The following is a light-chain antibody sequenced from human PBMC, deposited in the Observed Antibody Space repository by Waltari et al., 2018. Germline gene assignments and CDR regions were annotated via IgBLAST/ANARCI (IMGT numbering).Light chain of an antibody. J-gene: IGLJ3*02. CDR2: DVT. CDR3: SSYTSSSTVV. CDR1: SSDVGGYNY. Sequence: QSALTPPASVSGSPGQSITISCSGTSSDVGGYNYVSWHQQHPGKAPKVMIYDVTSRPSGVSDRFSGSKSGNTASLTISGLQAEDEADYYCSSYTSSSTVVFGGGTKLTVL. V-gene: IGLV2-14*03.